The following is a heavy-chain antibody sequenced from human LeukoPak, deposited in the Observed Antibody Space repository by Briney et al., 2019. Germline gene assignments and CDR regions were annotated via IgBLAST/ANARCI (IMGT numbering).Heavy chain of an antibody. CDR3: AKIPRRGGWYPEYFQH. CDR1: GFTFSSYA. J-gene: IGHJ1*01. D-gene: IGHD6-19*01. CDR2: ISGSGGST. Sequence: GGSLRLSCAASGFTFSSYAMSWVRQAPGKGLEWVSAISGSGGSTYYADSVKGRFPISRDNSKNTLYLQMNSLRAEDKAVYYCAKIPRRGGWYPEYFQHWGQGTLVTVSS. V-gene: IGHV3-23*01.